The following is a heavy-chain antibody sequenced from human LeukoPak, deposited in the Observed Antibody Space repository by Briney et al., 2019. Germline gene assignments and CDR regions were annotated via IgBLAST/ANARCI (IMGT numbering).Heavy chain of an antibody. D-gene: IGHD1-26*01. CDR1: GGSFSGYY. Sequence: SETLSLTCAVYGGSFSGYYWSWIRQPPGKGLEWIGEINHSGSTNYNPSLKSRVTISVDTSKNQFSLKLSSVTAADTAVYYCARGLKRSGSYFRSAFDIWGQGTMVTVSS. V-gene: IGHV4-34*01. J-gene: IGHJ3*02. CDR3: ARGLKRSGSYFRSAFDI. CDR2: INHSGST.